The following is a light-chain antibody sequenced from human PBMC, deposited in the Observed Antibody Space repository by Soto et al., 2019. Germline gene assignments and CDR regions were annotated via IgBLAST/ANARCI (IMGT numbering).Light chain of an antibody. V-gene: IGLV2-14*03. CDR2: YVD. J-gene: IGLJ1*01. Sequence: QSVLTQPASVSGSPGQSITISCTGTSRDFGAYDYVSWYLQYPDKAPQLLIYYVDHRPSGVSSRFSGSKSANTASLTISGLQAEDEGDYYCCSYAGGSIYFFGTGTKLTVL. CDR1: SRDFGAYDY. CDR3: CSYAGGSIYF.